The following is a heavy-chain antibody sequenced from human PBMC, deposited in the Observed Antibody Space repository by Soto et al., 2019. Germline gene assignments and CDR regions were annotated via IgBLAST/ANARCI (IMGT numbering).Heavy chain of an antibody. J-gene: IGHJ4*02. V-gene: IGHV1-46*01. D-gene: IGHD5-18*01. CDR3: ARRMIQLWSPFDY. CDR2: INPSGGST. CDR1: GYTFTSYY. Sequence: ASVKVSCKASGYTFTSYYMHWVLQAPGEGLEWMGIINPSGGSTSYAQKFQGRVTMTRDTSTSTVYMELSSLRSEDTAVYYCARRMIQLWSPFDYRGQGTLVTVSS.